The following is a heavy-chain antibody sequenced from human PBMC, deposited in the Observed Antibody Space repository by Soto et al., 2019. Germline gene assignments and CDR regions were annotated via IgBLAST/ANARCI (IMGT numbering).Heavy chain of an antibody. CDR2: IKSKSDGGTT. J-gene: IGHJ4*02. CDR3: NTDRCYSPVDH. Sequence: PGGSLRLSCAASVFSFSSAWMSWVRQTPEKGLEWVGRIKSKSDGGTTDYAAPVKGRFTISRDDSENTLYLQMNSLKTEDTAVYYCNTDRCYSPVDHWGQVTMVTFSS. V-gene: IGHV3-15*01. CDR1: VFSFSSAW. D-gene: IGHD2-2*02.